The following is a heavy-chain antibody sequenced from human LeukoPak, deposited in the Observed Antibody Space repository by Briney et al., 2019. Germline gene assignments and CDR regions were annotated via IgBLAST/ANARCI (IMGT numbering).Heavy chain of an antibody. J-gene: IGHJ4*02. CDR3: ARGDSNGAGELFSFDS. CDR2: ISAYNGNT. CDR1: GYTFTSYG. V-gene: IGHV1-18*01. Sequence: ASGKVSCKASGYTFTSYGISWVRQAPGQGLEWRGWISAYNGNTNYAQKLQGRVTMTTDTSTSTAYMELRSLRSDDTAVYYCARGDSNGAGELFSFDSWGQGTLVTVSS. D-gene: IGHD3-10*01.